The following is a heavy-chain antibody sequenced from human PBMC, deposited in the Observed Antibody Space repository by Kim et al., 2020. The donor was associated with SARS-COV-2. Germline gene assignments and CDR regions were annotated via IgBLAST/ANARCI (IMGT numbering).Heavy chain of an antibody. Sequence: SETLSLTCTVSGGSVSSGSYYWSWIRQPPGKGLEWIGYIYYSGSTNYNPSLKSRVTISVDTSKNQFSLKLSSVTAADTAVYYCARDIAAAGTSWGQGTLVTVSS. J-gene: IGHJ5*02. CDR3: ARDIAAAGTS. CDR2: IYYSGST. CDR1: GGSVSSGSYY. V-gene: IGHV4-61*01. D-gene: IGHD6-13*01.